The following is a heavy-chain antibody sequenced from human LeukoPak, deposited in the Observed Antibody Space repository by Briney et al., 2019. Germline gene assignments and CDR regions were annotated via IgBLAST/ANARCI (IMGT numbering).Heavy chain of an antibody. J-gene: IGHJ3*02. Sequence: PGGSLRLSCAASGFTFSRHSMNWLRQAPGKGLEGVSYSSTSSSYIYCADSVRGRFTISRDNAKNSLYLQMNSLRAEDTAVYYCAKRTKVVVITPDAFDIWGQGTMVTVSS. D-gene: IGHD3-22*01. CDR3: AKRTKVVVITPDAFDI. V-gene: IGHV3-21*04. CDR2: SSTSSSYI. CDR1: GFTFSRHS.